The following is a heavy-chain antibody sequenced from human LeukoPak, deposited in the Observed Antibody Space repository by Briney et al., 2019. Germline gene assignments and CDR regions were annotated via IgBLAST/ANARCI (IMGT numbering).Heavy chain of an antibody. Sequence: GESLKISCKGSGYSFTSYWIGWVRQMPGKGLEWMGIIYPGDSDTRYSPSFQGQVTISAGKSISTAYLQWSSLKASDTAMYYCARQTSNIVVVTAIPFGWFDPWGQGTLVTVSS. V-gene: IGHV5-51*01. J-gene: IGHJ5*02. CDR2: IYPGDSDT. CDR3: ARQTSNIVVVTAIPFGWFDP. CDR1: GYSFTSYW. D-gene: IGHD2-21*02.